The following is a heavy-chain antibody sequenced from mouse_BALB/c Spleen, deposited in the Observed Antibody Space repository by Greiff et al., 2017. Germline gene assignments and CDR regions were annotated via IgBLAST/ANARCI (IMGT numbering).Heavy chain of an antibody. CDR2: IWGDGST. CDR1: GFSLPGYG. CDR3: ARVQGWYCDV. V-gene: IGHV2-6-7*01. J-gene: IGHJ1*01. Sequence: VQLQESGPGLVAPSQSLSITCTVSGFSLPGYGVNWVRQPPGKGLEWLGMIWGDGSTDYNSALKSRLSIRKDTSKSQVFLQMNSLQTDDTARYYCARVQGWYCDVWGAGTTVTVAS.